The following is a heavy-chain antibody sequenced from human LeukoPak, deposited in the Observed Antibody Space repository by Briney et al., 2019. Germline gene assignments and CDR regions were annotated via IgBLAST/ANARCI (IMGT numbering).Heavy chain of an antibody. J-gene: IGHJ3*02. CDR1: GVSVSDSF. Sequence: GGSLRLSCVASGVSVSDSFISWVRQAPGKGLEWVAVIWYDGSNKYYADSVKGRFTISRDNSKNTLYLQMNSLRAEDTAVYYCARDAPGAFDIWGQGTMVTVSS. CDR3: ARDAPGAFDI. V-gene: IGHV3-33*08. CDR2: IWYDGSNK.